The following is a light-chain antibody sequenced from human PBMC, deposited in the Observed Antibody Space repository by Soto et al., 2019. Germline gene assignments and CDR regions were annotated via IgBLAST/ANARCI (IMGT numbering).Light chain of an antibody. CDR1: QSVSSY. V-gene: IGKV3-11*01. CDR3: QQRSNWPPT. J-gene: IGKJ1*01. CDR2: DAS. Sequence: EIVVTQSPATLSLSPGERATLSCRASQSVSSYLAWYQQKPGQAPRLLIYDASNRATGIPARFSGSGSGTDFTLTISSLVPEDFAVYYYQQRSNWPPTFGQGTKVDIK.